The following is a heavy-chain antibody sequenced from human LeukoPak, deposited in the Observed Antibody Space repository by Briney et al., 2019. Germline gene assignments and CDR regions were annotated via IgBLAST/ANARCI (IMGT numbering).Heavy chain of an antibody. J-gene: IGHJ4*02. V-gene: IGHV3-49*03. CDR3: SRGSGWLSVY. CDR2: ISGGTT. CDR1: GFTFGDYL. Sequence: PGRSLRLSCTASGFTFGDYLMSWFRRAPGKGLEWIGFISGGTTEYAASVKGRFTISRDDSTSIAYLQMNSLTTEDTAVYYCSRGSGWLSVYWGQGTWSPSPQ. D-gene: IGHD6-19*01.